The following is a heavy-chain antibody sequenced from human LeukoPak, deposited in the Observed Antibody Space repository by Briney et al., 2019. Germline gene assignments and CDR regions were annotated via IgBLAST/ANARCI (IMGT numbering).Heavy chain of an antibody. D-gene: IGHD6-19*01. CDR2: MNPNSGNT. V-gene: IGHV1-8*01. CDR1: GYTFTSYD. Sequence: ASVKVSCKASGYTFTSYDINWVRQATGQGLEWMGWMNPNSGNTGYAQKFQGRVTMTRNTSISTAYMELSSLRSEDTAVYYCARDWQWLVPHGMDVWGQGTTVTVSS. CDR3: ARDWQWLVPHGMDV. J-gene: IGHJ6*02.